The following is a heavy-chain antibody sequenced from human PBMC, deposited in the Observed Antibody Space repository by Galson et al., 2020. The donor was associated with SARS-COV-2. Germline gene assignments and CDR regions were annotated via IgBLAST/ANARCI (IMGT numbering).Heavy chain of an antibody. D-gene: IGHD2-2*02. CDR3: AHTQGTSSYTH. CDR1: GISLTTSGVG. Sequence: ESGPTLVKPTETLTLTCTLSGISLTTSGVGVGWIRQPPGKALEWLALIYWNDDKRYTPSLNNRLTITKDTSKNEVVLTMTNMGPVDTATYFCAHTQGTSSYTHWGQGTLVTVSS. J-gene: IGHJ4*02. CDR2: IYWNDDK. V-gene: IGHV2-5*01.